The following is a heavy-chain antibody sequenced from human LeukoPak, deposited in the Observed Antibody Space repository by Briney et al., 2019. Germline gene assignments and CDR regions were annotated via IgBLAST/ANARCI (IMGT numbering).Heavy chain of an antibody. J-gene: IGHJ4*02. CDR2: ISDSGEST. D-gene: IGHD2-15*01. CDR3: AKLIGSSSDIG. CDR1: GFTFSSYA. V-gene: IGHV3-23*01. Sequence: GGSLRLSCAASGFTFSSYAMSWVRQAPGKGLEWVSSISDSGESTYYAVSVKGRFTISRDNSKNTLYLQMNGLRAEDTAVYYCAKLIGSSSDIGWGQGTLVTVSS.